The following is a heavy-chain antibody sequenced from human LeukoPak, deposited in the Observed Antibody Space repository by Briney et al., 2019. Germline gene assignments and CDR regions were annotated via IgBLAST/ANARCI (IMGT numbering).Heavy chain of an antibody. V-gene: IGHV3-30-3*02. D-gene: IGHD4-17*01. CDR2: ISYDGSKK. J-gene: IGHJ4*02. CDR3: AKASGYGDSRTSLFDY. Sequence: GGSLRLSCAPSGFTLSSYAMHWVRPAPGKGLEWVAVISYDGSKKYYADSVKGRFTISRDNSKNPLYLQMNSLRAEDTAVYYCAKASGYGDSRTSLFDYWGEGTLVTVSS. CDR1: GFTLSSYA.